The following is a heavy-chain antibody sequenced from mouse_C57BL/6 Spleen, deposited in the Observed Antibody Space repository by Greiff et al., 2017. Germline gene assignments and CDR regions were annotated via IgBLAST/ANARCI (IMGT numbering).Heavy chain of an antibody. CDR1: GYTFTSYW. CDR2: IDPSDSYT. D-gene: IGHD2-4*01. J-gene: IGHJ1*03. Sequence: QVQLQQPGAELVLPGASVKLSCKASGYTFTSYWMHWVKQRPGQGLEWIGVIDPSDSYTNYNQKFKGKSTLTVDKSSSTASMQLSSLTSEDYAVYYGTRRYDYSDCYVGVWGTATTVTVSS. V-gene: IGHV1-69*01. CDR3: TRRYDYSDCYVGV.